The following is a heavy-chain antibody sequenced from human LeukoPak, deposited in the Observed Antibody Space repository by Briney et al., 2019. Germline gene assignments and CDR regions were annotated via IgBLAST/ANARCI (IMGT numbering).Heavy chain of an antibody. J-gene: IGHJ4*02. CDR3: ARGVEPLAANSLAY. CDR1: GFTVITND. D-gene: IGHD1-14*01. CDR2: LYSDGNT. V-gene: IGHV3-53*01. Sequence: GGSLRLSCAASGFTVITNDMTWVRQAPGKGLEWVSVLYSDGNTKYADSVQGRFTISRDNSKNTLYLEMNSLSPDDTAVYYCARGVEPLAANSLAYSGQGTLVTVSS.